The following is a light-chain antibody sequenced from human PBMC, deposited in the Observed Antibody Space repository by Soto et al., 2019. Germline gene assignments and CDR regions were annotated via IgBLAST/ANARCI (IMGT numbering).Light chain of an antibody. V-gene: IGKV1-5*03. J-gene: IGKJ1*01. CDR1: QDINSW. CDR2: KAS. CDR3: QQYDSYWT. Sequence: DIQMTQSPSTLSGSVGDRVTITCRASQDINSWLAWYQQKPGKAPNLLIYKASSLESGVPSRFSGSGSGTAFTLTISSLQPDDFATYYCQQYDSYWTFGQGTKVEIK.